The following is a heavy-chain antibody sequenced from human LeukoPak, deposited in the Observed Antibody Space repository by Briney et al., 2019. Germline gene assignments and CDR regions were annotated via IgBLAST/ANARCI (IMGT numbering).Heavy chain of an antibody. CDR1: GDVISSGYY. D-gene: IGHD3-10*01. CDR3: ARITYGSGSYSQYYFDS. V-gene: IGHV4-30-2*01. J-gene: IGHJ4*02. CDR2: IYHSGGT. Sequence: SQTLSLTCTVSGDVISSGYYWSWIRQPPGKGLEWIGYIYHSGGTNYNPSLKSRVTISVDTSKNQFSLKLSSVTAADTAVYYCARITYGSGSYSQYYFDSWGQGTLVTVSS.